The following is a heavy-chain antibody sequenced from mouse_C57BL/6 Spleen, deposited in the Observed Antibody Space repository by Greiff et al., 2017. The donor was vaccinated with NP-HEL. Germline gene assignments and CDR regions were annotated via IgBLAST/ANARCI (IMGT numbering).Heavy chain of an antibody. J-gene: IGHJ4*01. CDR1: GFNIKDDY. V-gene: IGHV14-4*01. Sequence: EVQLQQSGAELVRPGASVKLSCTASGFNIKDDYMHWVKQRPEQGLEWIGWIDTENGDTEYASKFQGKATITADTSSNTAYLQLSSLTSEDTAVYYCTRGGLPHYYAMDYWGQGTSVTVSS. CDR3: TRGGLPHYYAMDY. D-gene: IGHD2-4*01. CDR2: IDTENGDT.